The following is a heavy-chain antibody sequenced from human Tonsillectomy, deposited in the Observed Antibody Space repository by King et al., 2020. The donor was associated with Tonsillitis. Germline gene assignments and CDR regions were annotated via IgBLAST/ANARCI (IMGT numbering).Heavy chain of an antibody. J-gene: IGHJ4*02. CDR1: GFTFSNYW. V-gene: IGHV3-74*01. CDR3: GRAFPVRDY. Sequence: VQLVESGGGLVQPGGPLRLSCAASGFTFSNYWLYWVRQPPGKGLVWVSRFSDDGTTTNYADSVKGRFTISRDNAKNTLYLQMNSLRAEDTAVYYCGRAFPVRDYWGQGTLVTVSS. CDR2: FSDDGTTT.